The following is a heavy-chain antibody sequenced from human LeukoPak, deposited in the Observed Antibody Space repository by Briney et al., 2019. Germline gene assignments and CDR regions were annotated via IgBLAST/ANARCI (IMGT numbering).Heavy chain of an antibody. CDR2: IIPIFGTA. D-gene: IGHD4-23*01. Sequence: SVKVSCKASGGTFSSYAISWVRQAPGRGLEWMGGIIPIFGTANYAQKFQGRVTITADKSTSTAYMELSSLRSEDTAVYYCASKNTVGYYYYMDVWGKGTTVTVSS. CDR1: GGTFSSYA. J-gene: IGHJ6*03. CDR3: ASKNTVGYYYYMDV. V-gene: IGHV1-69*06.